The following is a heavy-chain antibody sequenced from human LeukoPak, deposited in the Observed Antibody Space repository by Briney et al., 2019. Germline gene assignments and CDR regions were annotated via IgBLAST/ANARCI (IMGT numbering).Heavy chain of an antibody. CDR3: ARADRLHGGPYLIGP. D-gene: IGHD2-21*01. CDR1: GYSFTDYY. Sequence: GASVKVSCKTPGYSFTDYYMHWVRQAPGQGLEWMGWINPNSGGTSSAQKFQGRVTMTRDTSITTVYMEMSWLTSDDTAIYYCARADRLHGGPYLIGPWGQGTLVTVSS. V-gene: IGHV1-2*02. J-gene: IGHJ5*02. CDR2: INPNSGGT.